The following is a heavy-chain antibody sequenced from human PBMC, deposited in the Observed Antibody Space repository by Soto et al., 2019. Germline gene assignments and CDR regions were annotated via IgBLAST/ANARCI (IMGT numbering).Heavy chain of an antibody. J-gene: IGHJ4*02. V-gene: IGHV1-46*03. Sequence: GASVQVSCKASGGTFSSYAMHWVRQAPGQGLEWMGIINPSGGSTSYAQKFQGRVTMTRDTSTSTVYMELSSLRSEDTAVYYCANSGDYGDYVADYWGQGTLVTVSS. CDR1: GGTFSSYA. D-gene: IGHD4-17*01. CDR3: ANSGDYGDYVADY. CDR2: INPSGGST.